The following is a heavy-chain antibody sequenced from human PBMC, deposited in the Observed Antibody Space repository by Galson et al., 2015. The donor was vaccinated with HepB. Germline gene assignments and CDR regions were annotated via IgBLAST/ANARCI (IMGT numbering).Heavy chain of an antibody. CDR2: ISYDGSNK. Sequence: LRLSCAASGFTFNSYAMHWVRQAPGKGLEWVAVISYDGSNKYYADSVKGRFTISRDKSKNTLYLQMNNLRTEDTAVYYCARDQGYGDWYYFGMDVWGQGTTVTVSS. D-gene: IGHD4-17*01. V-gene: IGHV3-30*04. CDR3: ARDQGYGDWYYFGMDV. CDR1: GFTFNSYA. J-gene: IGHJ6*02.